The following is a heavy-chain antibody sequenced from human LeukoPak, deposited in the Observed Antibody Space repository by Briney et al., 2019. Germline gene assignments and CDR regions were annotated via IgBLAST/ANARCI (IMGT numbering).Heavy chain of an antibody. J-gene: IGHJ4*02. CDR1: GGTFSSYA. V-gene: IGHV1-69*06. CDR2: IIPIFGTA. D-gene: IGHD3-10*01. CDR3: AAGTGSLPDY. Sequence: AASVKVSCKASGGTFSSYAISWVRQAPGQGLEWMGGIIPIFGTANYAQKFQGRVTTTADKSTSTAYMELSSLRSEDTAVYYCAAGTGSLPDYWGQGTLVTVSS.